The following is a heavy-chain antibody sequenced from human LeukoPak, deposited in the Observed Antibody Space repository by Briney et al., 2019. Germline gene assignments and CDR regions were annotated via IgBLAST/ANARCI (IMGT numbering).Heavy chain of an antibody. CDR1: GFTFSNYV. CDR3: AKGASPDYYGSGRFDF. J-gene: IGHJ5*01. D-gene: IGHD3-10*01. CDR2: SSGSGGST. V-gene: IGHV3-23*01. Sequence: QPGGSLRLSCAASGFTFSNYVMSWVRQAPEKGLQWVSSSSGSGGSTYYADSVKGRFTIPRDSSKKTVYLQMNSLRDEDTAVYFCAKGASPDYYGSGRFDFWGQGILVTVSS.